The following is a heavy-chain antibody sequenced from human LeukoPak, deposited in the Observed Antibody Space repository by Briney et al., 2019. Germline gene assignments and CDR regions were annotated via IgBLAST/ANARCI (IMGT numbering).Heavy chain of an antibody. Sequence: GGSLSLSCAASGFTFSGYWMTWVRQAPGKGLEWVARINEDGTEKYYMDSVKGRFTISRDNADNSLYLQLNSLRAGDTAVYYCARLWGFDYWGQGTLVTVSS. V-gene: IGHV3-7*01. CDR2: INEDGTEK. J-gene: IGHJ4*02. CDR1: GFTFSGYW. CDR3: ARLWGFDY. D-gene: IGHD3-10*01.